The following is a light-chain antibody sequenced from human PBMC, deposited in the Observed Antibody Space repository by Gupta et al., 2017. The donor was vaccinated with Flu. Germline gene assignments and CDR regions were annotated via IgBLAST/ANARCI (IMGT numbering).Light chain of an antibody. CDR1: KLGNRY. CDR2: QDK. CDR3: QTWDEDISV. V-gene: IGLV3-1*01. J-gene: IGLJ1*01. Sequence: SPGKTASITCSGEKLGNRYGCWYQQRPGQSPVLVMLQDKKRPSGITERFSGSNSGNTATLTISGAQPMDEAAYYCQTWDEDISVFGPGTTVTVL.